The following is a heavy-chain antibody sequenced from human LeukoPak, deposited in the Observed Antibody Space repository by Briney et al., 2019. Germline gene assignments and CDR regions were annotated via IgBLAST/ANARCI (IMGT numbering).Heavy chain of an antibody. Sequence: PGGSLRLSCAASGFTFSSYAMSWVRQAPGKGLEWVSVIIGSGGSTYYADSVKGRFTISRDNSKNTLYLQMNSLRAEDTAVYYCAKPPKAAVAGMVVDYYYYMDVSGKGTTVTVSS. CDR2: IIGSGGST. D-gene: IGHD6-19*01. V-gene: IGHV3-23*01. J-gene: IGHJ6*03. CDR1: GFTFSSYA. CDR3: AKPPKAAVAGMVVDYYYYMDV.